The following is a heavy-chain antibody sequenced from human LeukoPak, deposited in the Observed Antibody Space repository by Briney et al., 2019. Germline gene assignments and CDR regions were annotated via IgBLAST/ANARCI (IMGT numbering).Heavy chain of an antibody. Sequence: NSGGSLRLSCAASGFTFSSYSMNWVRQAPGKGLEWVSSISISSSYIYDADSVKGRFTISRDNAKNSLYLQMNSLRAEDTAVYYCARDATGLDWGQGTLVTVSS. J-gene: IGHJ4*02. CDR1: GFTFSSYS. CDR3: ARDATGLD. V-gene: IGHV3-21*01. D-gene: IGHD1-14*01. CDR2: ISISSSYI.